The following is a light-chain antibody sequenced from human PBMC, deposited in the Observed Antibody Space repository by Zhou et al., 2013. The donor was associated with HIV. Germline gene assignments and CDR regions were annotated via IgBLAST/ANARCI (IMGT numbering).Light chain of an antibody. CDR2: KAS. V-gene: IGKV1-5*03. CDR1: QTIDRW. J-gene: IGKJ1*01. Sequence: DIQMTQSPSTLSAVVGDRVTIACRASQTIDRWLAWYQQKPGKAPKLLIYKASSLDSGVPSRFSGSGSGTDFTLTISSLQPEDFATYYCQQYTTIPWTFGPGTKVEVK. CDR3: QQYTTIPWT.